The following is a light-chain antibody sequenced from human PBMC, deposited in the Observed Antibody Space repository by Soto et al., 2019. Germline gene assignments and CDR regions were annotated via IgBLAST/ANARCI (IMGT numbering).Light chain of an antibody. CDR3: QQSYTTPVT. V-gene: IGKV1-39*01. CDR2: SAS. J-gene: IGKJ5*01. Sequence: DIQMTQSPSSLSASVTDKVTITCRASQSISTYLNWYQQKPGQAPQLLIYSASNLQSGVPSRFSGSGSGTDFTLTISSLQPEDFAAYYCQQSYTTPVTFGQGTLLEIK. CDR1: QSISTY.